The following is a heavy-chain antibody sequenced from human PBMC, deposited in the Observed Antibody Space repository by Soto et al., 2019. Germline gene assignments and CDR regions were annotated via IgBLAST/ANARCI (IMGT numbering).Heavy chain of an antibody. Sequence: QVQLVESGGGVVQPGRSLRLSCAASGFTFSSYALHWVRQAPGKGLEWVAVISYDGSNKYHADSVKGRFTISRDNSKNTLYLQMNSLRAEDTAVYYCAREGGTVAGNRGCFDYWGQGTPVTVSS. CDR3: AREGGTVAGNRGCFDY. J-gene: IGHJ4*02. V-gene: IGHV3-30-3*01. CDR2: ISYDGSNK. CDR1: GFTFSSYA. D-gene: IGHD6-19*01.